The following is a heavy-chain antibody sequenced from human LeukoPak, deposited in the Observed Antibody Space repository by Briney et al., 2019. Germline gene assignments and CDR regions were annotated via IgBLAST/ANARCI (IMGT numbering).Heavy chain of an antibody. CDR1: GYMFTGYY. CDR3: ARGAGARAGYHSSPYYFV. D-gene: IGHD3-22*01. Sequence: ASVKVSCKASGYMFTGYYIHWVRQAPGQKFEWMGWINPNSGGTNYVEKFQGRITMNRDTSVSTVYMELSSLRSDDTAIYYCARGAGARAGYHSSPYYFVWGQGTLVTVSS. J-gene: IGHJ4*01. V-gene: IGHV1-2*02. CDR2: INPNSGGT.